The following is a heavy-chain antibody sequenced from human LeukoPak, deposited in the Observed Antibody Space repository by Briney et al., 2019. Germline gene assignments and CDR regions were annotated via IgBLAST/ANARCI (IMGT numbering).Heavy chain of an antibody. D-gene: IGHD6-19*01. Sequence: PGGSLRLSCTASGFSFSSYSMSWVRQPPGKGLEWISAINDDVTYYRDSVKGRFTVSRDNSRNTLYLQMNNLRAEDTAIYYCAKVPIAVAVGWFDPWGQGTLVTVSS. V-gene: IGHV3-23*01. J-gene: IGHJ5*02. CDR1: GFSFSSYS. CDR3: AKVPIAVAVGWFDP. CDR2: INDDVT.